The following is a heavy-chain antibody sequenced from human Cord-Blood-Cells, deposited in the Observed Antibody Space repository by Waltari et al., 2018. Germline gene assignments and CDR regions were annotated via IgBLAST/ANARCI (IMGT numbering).Heavy chain of an antibody. D-gene: IGHD3-10*01. CDR2: IWYDESNK. J-gene: IGHJ4*02. V-gene: IGHV3-33*01. CDR1: GFTFSSYG. Sequence: QVQLVESGGGVVQPGRSLRLSCAASGFTFSSYGMHWVRQAPGKGLEWVAVIWYDESNKYYADSVKGRFTISRDNSKNTLYLQMNSLRAEDTAVYYCARGGSRELHIKPFDYWGQGTLVTVSS. CDR3: ARGGSRELHIKPFDY.